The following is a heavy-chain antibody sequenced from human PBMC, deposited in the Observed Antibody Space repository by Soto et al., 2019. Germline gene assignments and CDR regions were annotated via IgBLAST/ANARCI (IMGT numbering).Heavy chain of an antibody. D-gene: IGHD4-17*01. CDR2: ISYDGSNK. J-gene: IGHJ4*02. CDR1: GFTFSSYA. Sequence: QVQLVESGGGVVQPGRSLRRSCAASGFTFSSYAMQWVRQAPGKGLEWVAVISYDGSNKYYADSVKGRFTISRDNSKNTLYLQMNSLSAEDTAVYYCARENYGDYYFDYWGQGTLVTVSS. CDR3: ARENYGDYYFDY. V-gene: IGHV3-30-3*01.